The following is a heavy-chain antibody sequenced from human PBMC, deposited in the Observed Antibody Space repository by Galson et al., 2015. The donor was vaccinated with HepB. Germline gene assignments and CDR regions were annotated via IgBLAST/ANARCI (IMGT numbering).Heavy chain of an antibody. CDR2: MRYDGSIK. CDR1: GFTFSNYG. V-gene: IGHV3-30*02. Sequence: SLRLSCAASGFTFSNYGMHWVRQAPGKGLEWVAYMRYDGSIKYYAESVKGRFTISRDNSKITLYLQMNSLRAEDTAVYYCARNTPSSGYHGLHYGGQGTLVTASS. J-gene: IGHJ4*02. CDR3: ARNTPSSGYHGLHY. D-gene: IGHD5-12*01.